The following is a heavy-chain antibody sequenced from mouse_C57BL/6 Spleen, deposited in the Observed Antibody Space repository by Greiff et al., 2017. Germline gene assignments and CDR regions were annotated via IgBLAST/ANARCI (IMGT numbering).Heavy chain of an antibody. CDR3: ARSRTSKNYAMDY. J-gene: IGHJ4*01. CDR1: GYTFTSYW. D-gene: IGHD3-3*01. V-gene: IGHV1-69*01. CDR2: IDPSDSYT. Sequence: QVQLQQPGAELVMPGASVKLSCKASGYTFTSYWMHWVKQRPGQGLEWIGEIDPSDSYTNYNQKFKGKSTLTVDKSSSTAYMQLSSLTSENSAVYYCARSRTSKNYAMDYWGQGTSVTVSS.